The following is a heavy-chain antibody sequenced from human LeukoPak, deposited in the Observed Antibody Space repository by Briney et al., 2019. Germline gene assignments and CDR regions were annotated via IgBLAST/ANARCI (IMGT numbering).Heavy chain of an antibody. CDR3: ARAGYNWNYGTFDY. CDR2: IYYSGST. CDR1: GGSISSYY. D-gene: IGHD1-7*01. Sequence: SETLSLTCTVSGGSISSYYWSWIRQPPGKGLEWIGYIYYSGSTNYNPSLKSRVTISVDTSKNQFSLKLSSVTAADTAVYYCARAGYNWNYGTFDYWGQGTLVTVSS. J-gene: IGHJ4*02. V-gene: IGHV4-59*01.